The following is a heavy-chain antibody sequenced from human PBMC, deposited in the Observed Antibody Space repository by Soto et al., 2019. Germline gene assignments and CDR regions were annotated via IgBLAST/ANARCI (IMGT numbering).Heavy chain of an antibody. CDR3: ARDPAP. Sequence: SETLSLTCTFSGGSISGYYWSWIRQPPGKGLEWIGNIYYSGSTNYNPSLKSRVTISVDTSKNQFSLKLSSVTAADTAVYYCARDPAPWGQGILVTVSS. V-gene: IGHV4-59*01. CDR1: GGSISGYY. CDR2: IYYSGST. J-gene: IGHJ5*02.